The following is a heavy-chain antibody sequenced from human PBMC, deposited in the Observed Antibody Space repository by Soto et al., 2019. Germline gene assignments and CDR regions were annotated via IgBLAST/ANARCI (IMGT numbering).Heavy chain of an antibody. Sequence: SETLSLTCTVSGGSISSGGYYWSWIRQHPGKGLEWIGYIYYSGSTYYNPSLKSRVTISVDTSKNQFSLKLSSVTAADTAVYYCARDLEGRYFDWLHHGAFDIWGQGTMVTVSS. CDR1: GGSISSGGYY. J-gene: IGHJ3*02. V-gene: IGHV4-31*03. D-gene: IGHD3-9*01. CDR2: IYYSGST. CDR3: ARDLEGRYFDWLHHGAFDI.